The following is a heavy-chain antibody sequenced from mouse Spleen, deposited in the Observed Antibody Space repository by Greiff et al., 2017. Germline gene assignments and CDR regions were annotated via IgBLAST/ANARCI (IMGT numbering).Heavy chain of an antibody. Sequence: EVHLVESGPELVKPGDSVKISCKASGYSFTGYFMNWVMQSHGKSLEWIGRINPYNGDTFYNQKFKGKATLTVDKSSSTAHMELRSLTSEDSAVYYCARRTTAPYFDVWGAGTTVTVSS. CDR3: ARRTTAPYFDV. CDR2: INPYNGDT. V-gene: IGHV1-20*01. D-gene: IGHD1-2*01. J-gene: IGHJ1*01. CDR1: GYSFTGYF.